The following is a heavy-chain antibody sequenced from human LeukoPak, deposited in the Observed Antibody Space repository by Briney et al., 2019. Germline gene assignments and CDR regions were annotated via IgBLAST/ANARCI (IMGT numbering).Heavy chain of an antibody. J-gene: IGHJ5*02. V-gene: IGHV3-48*03. CDR3: ARGESSGPNWFDP. Sequence: GGTLRLSCAASGFTFSSYEMNWVRQAPGKGLDWVSYISSSGSTIYYPDSVKGRFTISRDNAKNSLYLQMNSLRAEDTAVYYCARGESSGPNWFDPWGQGTLVTVSS. D-gene: IGHD3-22*01. CDR1: GFTFSSYE. CDR2: ISSSGSTI.